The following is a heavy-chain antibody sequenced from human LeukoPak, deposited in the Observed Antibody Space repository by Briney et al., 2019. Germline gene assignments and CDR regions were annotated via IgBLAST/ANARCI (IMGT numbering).Heavy chain of an antibody. CDR3: AIGITMVRGGGNYYYGMDV. D-gene: IGHD3-10*01. CDR2: IYPGDSDT. Sequence: GESLKISCKASGYSFTSHWIAWVRQMPGKGLEWMGIIYPGDSDTRYSPSFQGQVTISVDKSISTAYLQWNSLKASDTAMYYCAIGITMVRGGGNYYYGMDVWGQGTTVTVSS. CDR1: GYSFTSHW. V-gene: IGHV5-51*01. J-gene: IGHJ6*02.